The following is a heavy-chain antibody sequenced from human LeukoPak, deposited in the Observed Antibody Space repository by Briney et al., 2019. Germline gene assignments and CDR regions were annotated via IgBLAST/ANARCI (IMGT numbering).Heavy chain of an antibody. CDR2: IWYDGSNK. D-gene: IGHD1-26*01. CDR1: GFTFSSYG. J-gene: IGHJ5*02. Sequence: PGRSLRLSCAASGFTFSSYGMRWVRQAPGKGLEWVAVIWYDGSNKYYADSVQGRFTISRDNSKNTLYLQVNSLRAEDTAVYYCARDRQATTGWFDPWGQGTLVTVSS. CDR3: ARDRQATTGWFDP. V-gene: IGHV3-33*01.